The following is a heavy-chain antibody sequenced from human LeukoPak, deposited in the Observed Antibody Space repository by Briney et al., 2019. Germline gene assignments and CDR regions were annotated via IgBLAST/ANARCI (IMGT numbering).Heavy chain of an antibody. V-gene: IGHV4-4*02. Sequence: SGTLSLTCAVSGGSISSFDWWSWVRQPPGKGLEWIGEIHHNGGTNYNPSLKSRVTILEDKSKNQLSLQLTSVTAADTAIYYCATSAAYCLDYWGQGTLVTVSS. J-gene: IGHJ4*02. CDR3: ATSAAYCLDY. CDR1: GGSISSFDW. D-gene: IGHD1-26*01. CDR2: IHHNGGT.